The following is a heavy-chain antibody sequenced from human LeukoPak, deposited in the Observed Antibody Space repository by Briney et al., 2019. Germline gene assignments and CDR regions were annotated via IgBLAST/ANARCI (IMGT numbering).Heavy chain of an antibody. CDR2: MSYDGNNN. CDR1: GFTFLNYA. D-gene: IGHD2-15*01. J-gene: IGHJ4*02. CDR3: ARGGVVVAASDY. Sequence: GKSLRLPCVASGFTFLNYAVHWVRQAPGKGLEWVAVMSYDGNNNYYADSVKSRFTLSRDNSKNTLYLRMNSLRAEDTAVYYCARGGVVVAASDYWGQGTLVTVSS. V-gene: IGHV3-30-3*01.